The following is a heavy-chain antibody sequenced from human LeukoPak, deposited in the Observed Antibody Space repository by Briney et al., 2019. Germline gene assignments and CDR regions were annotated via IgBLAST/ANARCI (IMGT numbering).Heavy chain of an antibody. Sequence: GGSLRLSCATSGFTFSSHWMSWVRQAPGKGLEWVASIQQDGSEKYYVDSVKGRFTISRDNAKNSLFLQMNSLRAEDTAVYFCARYYGSGTYSLDYWGQGTLVTVSS. CDR1: GFTFSSHW. J-gene: IGHJ4*02. D-gene: IGHD3-10*01. CDR2: IQQDGSEK. CDR3: ARYYGSGTYSLDY. V-gene: IGHV3-7*04.